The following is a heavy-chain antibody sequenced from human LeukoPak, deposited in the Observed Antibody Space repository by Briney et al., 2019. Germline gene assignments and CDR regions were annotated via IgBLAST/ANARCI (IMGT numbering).Heavy chain of an antibody. CDR1: GFTFSSYA. CDR2: ISGSGGST. Sequence: PGGSLRLSCAASGFTFSSYAMSWVRQAPGKGLEWVSAISGSGGSTYYADSVKGRFTISRDNAKNSLYLQLNSLRPEDTALYYCTKGLRSGTFYNSFDYWGQGTLVTVSS. D-gene: IGHD3-10*01. J-gene: IGHJ4*02. V-gene: IGHV3-23*01. CDR3: TKGLRSGTFYNSFDY.